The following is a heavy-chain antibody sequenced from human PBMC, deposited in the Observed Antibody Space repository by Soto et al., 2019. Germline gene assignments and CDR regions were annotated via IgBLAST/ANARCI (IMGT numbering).Heavy chain of an antibody. Sequence: QVQLVESGGGVVQPGRSLRLSCAASGFTFSSYAVHWVRQAPGKGLEWVAVISYDGTNKYYADSVKGRFTISRDNSKNTLYLQMNSLRPEDTAVYYCARGYGGNSASFDIWGQGTMFTVSS. CDR2: ISYDGTNK. V-gene: IGHV3-30-3*01. CDR1: GFTFSSYA. D-gene: IGHD2-21*02. J-gene: IGHJ3*02. CDR3: ARGYGGNSASFDI.